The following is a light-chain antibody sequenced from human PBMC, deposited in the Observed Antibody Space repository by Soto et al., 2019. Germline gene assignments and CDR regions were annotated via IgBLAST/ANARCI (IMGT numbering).Light chain of an antibody. Sequence: EIVFTQSPGTLSLSPGERATLSCRASQSVSNNYLAWCQQKPGQAPRLLIYGESNSATGTPDRFSGSGSGTDFTLTISRLEPEDFAVYYCQQYGTSGTFGQGTKVDIK. V-gene: IGKV3-20*01. J-gene: IGKJ1*01. CDR1: QSVSNNY. CDR3: QQYGTSGT. CDR2: GES.